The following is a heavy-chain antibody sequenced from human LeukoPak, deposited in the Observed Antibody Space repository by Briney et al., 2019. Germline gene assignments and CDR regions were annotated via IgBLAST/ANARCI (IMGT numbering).Heavy chain of an antibody. D-gene: IGHD3-16*01. J-gene: IGHJ4*02. CDR3: ATSPRVTLYVMGDFAY. CDR1: GLTFSRYA. CDR2: ISGSGGST. Sequence: GGSLRLSCAASGLTFSRYAMSWVRQAPGKGLEWVSAISGSGGSTYYADSVKGRFTISRDTSDNTIYLQMNSLRADDTAVYYCATSPRVTLYVMGDFAYWGQGTLVTVSS. V-gene: IGHV3-23*01.